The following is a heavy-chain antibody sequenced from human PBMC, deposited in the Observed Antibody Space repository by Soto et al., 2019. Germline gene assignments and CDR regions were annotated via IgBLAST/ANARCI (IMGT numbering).Heavy chain of an antibody. CDR3: AHSLIPNWGSRGAFDY. J-gene: IGHJ4*02. D-gene: IGHD7-27*01. V-gene: IGHV2-5*02. CDR2: IYWDDVK. Sequence: QITLKESGPTLVKPTQTLTLTCTFSGFSLSTSGVGVGWIRQPPGKALEWLALIYWDDVKRYSPSLKSRLTTPQDTSKNQVVLTITNMDPADTATYYCAHSLIPNWGSRGAFDYWGQGTLVTVSS. CDR1: GFSLSTSGVG.